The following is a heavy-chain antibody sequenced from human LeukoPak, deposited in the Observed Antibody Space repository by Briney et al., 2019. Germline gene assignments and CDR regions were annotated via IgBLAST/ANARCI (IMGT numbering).Heavy chain of an antibody. J-gene: IGHJ4*02. CDR2: IKQDGSEK. D-gene: IGHD6-13*01. CDR1: GFTFTTFW. Sequence: GGSLRLSCAASGFTFTTFWMSWVRQAPGKGLEWVANIKQDGSEKYYVDSVKGRFTISRDNAKNSLSLQMNSLTAEDTAVYYCTRGDAYIRHWGQGTLVTVSS. CDR3: TRGDAYIRH. V-gene: IGHV3-7*01.